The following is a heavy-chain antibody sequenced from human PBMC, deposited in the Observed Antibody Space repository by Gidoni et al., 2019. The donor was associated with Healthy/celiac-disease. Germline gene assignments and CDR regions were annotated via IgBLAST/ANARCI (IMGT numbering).Heavy chain of an antibody. D-gene: IGHD3-22*01. Sequence: QVQLVPSGAEVKKPGASVKVSCKVSGYTLTELSMHWVRQAPGKGLEWMGGFDPEDGETIYEQKFQGRVTMTEDTSTDTAYMELSSLRSEDTAVYYCATGGGIRMIVVVSLDYWGQGTLVTVSS. CDR2: FDPEDGET. V-gene: IGHV1-24*01. CDR1: GYTLTELS. CDR3: ATGGGIRMIVVVSLDY. J-gene: IGHJ4*02.